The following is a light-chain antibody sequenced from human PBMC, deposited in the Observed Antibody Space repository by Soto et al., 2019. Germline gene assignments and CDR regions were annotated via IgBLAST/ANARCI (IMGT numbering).Light chain of an antibody. J-gene: IGKJ5*01. CDR1: HSVSSSY. V-gene: IGKV3-20*01. CDR2: GAS. CDR3: KQYGSSPPIT. Sequence: EIVLTQSPGTLSLSPGERATLSCRASHSVSSSYLAWYQQKPGQAPRLLIYGASSRATGIPDRFSGSGSGTDFTPTISRLEPEDFAVYYCKQYGSSPPITFGQGTRLEIK.